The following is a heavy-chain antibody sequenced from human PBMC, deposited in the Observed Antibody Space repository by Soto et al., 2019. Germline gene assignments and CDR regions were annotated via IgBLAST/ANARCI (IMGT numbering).Heavy chain of an antibody. Sequence: HVQLQESGPGLVKPSQTLSLTCTVSRGSIYTGGFYWSWIRQLPGNGLEWLGYIYYTGSTQYTPSLKIRLTISTNTSDNQFSLRLTSVTAADTAVYYCATSLVTSRTRVDYWVQGTLVTVSS. CDR1: RGSIYTGGFY. J-gene: IGHJ4*02. CDR2: IYYTGST. V-gene: IGHV4-31*03. D-gene: IGHD4-4*01. CDR3: ATSLVTSRTRVDY.